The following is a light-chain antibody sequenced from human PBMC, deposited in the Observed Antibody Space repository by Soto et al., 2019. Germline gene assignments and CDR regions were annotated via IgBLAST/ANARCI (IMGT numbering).Light chain of an antibody. Sequence: QSVLTQPPSASGTPGQRVTISCSGSSSNIESNTVTWYHQLPGTAPKLVIYSNYDRPSGVPDRFSGSTSGTSASLVIRGLQSEDEADYYCAAWDDILNGYVFGGGTKVTV. CDR3: AAWDDILNGYV. V-gene: IGLV1-44*01. J-gene: IGLJ1*01. CDR1: SSNIESNT. CDR2: SNY.